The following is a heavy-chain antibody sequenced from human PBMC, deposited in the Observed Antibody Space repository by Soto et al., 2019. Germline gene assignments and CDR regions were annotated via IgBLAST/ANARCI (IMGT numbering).Heavy chain of an antibody. CDR3: AREKWSETYYFDY. CDR1: GFTFSDYY. D-gene: IGHD2-15*01. J-gene: IGHJ4*02. CDR2: ISSSGSTI. V-gene: IGHV3-11*01. Sequence: PGGSLRLSCAASGFTFSDYYMSWIRQAPGKGLEWVSYISSSGSTIYYADSVKGRFTISRDNAKNSLYLQMNSLRAEDTAVYYCAREKWSETYYFDYWGQGTLVTVSS.